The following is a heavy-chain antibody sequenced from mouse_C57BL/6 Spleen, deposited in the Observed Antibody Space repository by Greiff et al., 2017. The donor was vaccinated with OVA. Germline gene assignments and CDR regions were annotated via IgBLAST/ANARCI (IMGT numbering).Heavy chain of an antibody. CDR3: AKHEDSSGSGAMDY. V-gene: IGHV2-9*01. J-gene: IGHJ4*01. D-gene: IGHD3-2*02. CDR2: IWGGGSA. CDR1: GFSLTSYG. Sequence: VQLQESGPGLVAPSQSLSITCTVSGFSLTSYGVDWVRQPPGKGLEWLGVIWGGGSANYNPALMYRLSISKDNSKSQVVLKMNSLQTDDTAMYYWAKHEDSSGSGAMDYWGQGTSVTVSS.